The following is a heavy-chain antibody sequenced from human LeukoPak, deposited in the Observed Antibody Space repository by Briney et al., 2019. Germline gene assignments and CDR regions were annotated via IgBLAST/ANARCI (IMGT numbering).Heavy chain of an antibody. V-gene: IGHV3-74*01. Sequence: PGGSLRLSCAASGFTFSSYWMHWVRQAPGKGLVWVSRINSDGSSTSYADSVKGRFTISRDNAKNTLYLQMNSLRAEDTAVYYCARDNIPAATRNWFDPWGQGTLVTVSP. CDR2: INSDGSST. D-gene: IGHD2-2*01. J-gene: IGHJ5*02. CDR3: ARDNIPAATRNWFDP. CDR1: GFTFSSYW.